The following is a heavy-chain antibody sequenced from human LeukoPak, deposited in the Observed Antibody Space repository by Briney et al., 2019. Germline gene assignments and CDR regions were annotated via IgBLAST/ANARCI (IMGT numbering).Heavy chain of an antibody. J-gene: IGHJ4*02. CDR3: ARHATGYGIYFDY. CDR2: IHYSGST. V-gene: IGHV4-39*01. Sequence: SETLSLTCTVSGGSISGSIYYWDWIRQTPGKGLEWIGSIHYSGSTYYNPSLKSRVTIFVDTSKNQFSLKLSSVTAADTAVYYCARHATGYGIYFDYWGQGTLVTVSS. D-gene: IGHD2-15*01. CDR1: GGSISGSIYY.